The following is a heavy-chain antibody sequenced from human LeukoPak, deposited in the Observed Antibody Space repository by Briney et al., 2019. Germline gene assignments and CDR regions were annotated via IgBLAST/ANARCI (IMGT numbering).Heavy chain of an antibody. CDR2: VNRGGNDI. CDR1: GFAFSSYE. D-gene: IGHD6-13*01. Sequence: GGSLRLSCAASGFAFSSYEMTWVRQAPGKGLEWLAYVNRGGNDIYYADSLKSRFTISRDNAKNSLYLQMNSLRAEDTAVYYCAKYSSSRYYYYYMDVWGKGTTVTVSS. V-gene: IGHV3-48*03. CDR3: AKYSSSRYYYYYMDV. J-gene: IGHJ6*03.